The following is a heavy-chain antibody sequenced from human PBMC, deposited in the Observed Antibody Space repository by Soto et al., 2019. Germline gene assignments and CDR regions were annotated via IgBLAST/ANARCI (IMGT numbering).Heavy chain of an antibody. CDR3: ARGVGHKEGRGYSGYVGY. CDR1: VVATSSIRDY. J-gene: IGHJ4*02. Sequence: QLQRHESGPGLLRPSESLSPSRAVSVVATSSIRDYSGGGCASPGKGRGWGVSIYYSGSTHYNPSLKSRVTISVDTSKNQFSLKLSSVTAADTAVYYCARGVGHKEGRGYSGYVGYWGQGTLVTVSS. V-gene: IGHV4-39*01. CDR2: IYYSGST. D-gene: IGHD5-12*01.